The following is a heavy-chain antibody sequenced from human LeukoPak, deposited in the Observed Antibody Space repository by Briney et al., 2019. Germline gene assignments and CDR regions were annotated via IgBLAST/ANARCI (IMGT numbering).Heavy chain of an antibody. CDR1: GASISSHY. D-gene: IGHD3/OR15-3a*01. J-gene: IGHJ6*03. V-gene: IGHV4-59*11. CDR3: ARVLAIFGLDTTDFYMDV. Sequence: SETLSLTCAVSGASISSHYWSWIRQPPGKGLEWIGYTSGSISDNPSLKSRVAVSVDPSQNQVSLSLTSVTAADTAVYYCARVLAIFGLDTTDFYMDVWGRGTTVTVSS. CDR2: TSGSI.